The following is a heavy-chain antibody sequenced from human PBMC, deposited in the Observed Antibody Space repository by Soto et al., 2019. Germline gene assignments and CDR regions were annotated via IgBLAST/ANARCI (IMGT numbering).Heavy chain of an antibody. J-gene: IGHJ3*02. D-gene: IGHD1-20*01. CDR1: GGSIRNYF. CDR3: VRDVESPGISGSCGVFDI. V-gene: IGHV4-4*07. CDR2: IYSSGNT. Sequence: QVQLQESGPGLVKPSETLSLICTVSGGSIRNYFWTWIRQPAGKGLEWIGRIYSSGNTVYNASLKSRFTMSIDMSKNQFSLKLCSMTAAHTAVYYCVRDVESPGISGSCGVFDIWGQGTVVTVSS.